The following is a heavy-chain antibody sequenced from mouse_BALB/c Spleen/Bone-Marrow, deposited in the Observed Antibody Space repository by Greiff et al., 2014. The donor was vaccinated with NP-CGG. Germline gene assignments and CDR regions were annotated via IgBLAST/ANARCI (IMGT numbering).Heavy chain of an antibody. CDR3: ARDGNPYWYFDV. D-gene: IGHD1-1*01. Sequence: VQLQQSGPELVKPGASVKMSCKASGYTFTSYVMHWVKQKPGRGLEWIGYINPYNDGTKYNEKFKGKATLTSDKSSSTAYMELSSLTSEDSAVYYCARDGNPYWYFDVWGAGTTVTVSS. CDR2: INPYNDGT. CDR1: GYTFTSYV. V-gene: IGHV1-14*01. J-gene: IGHJ1*01.